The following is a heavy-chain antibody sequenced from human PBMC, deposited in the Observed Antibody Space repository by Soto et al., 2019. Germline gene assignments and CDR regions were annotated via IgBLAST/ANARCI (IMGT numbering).Heavy chain of an antibody. Sequence: SETLSLTCSVSGGSISSYYWSWIRQPPGKGLEWNGNMDYSGTTKCNPSLKSRVTMSVDTSKNQFSLNLSSVTAADTAVYYCARPGHSSGWYDAFDVWGPGTMVTVSS. D-gene: IGHD6-19*01. J-gene: IGHJ3*01. CDR3: ARPGHSSGWYDAFDV. CDR1: GGSISSYY. V-gene: IGHV4-59*08. CDR2: MDYSGTT.